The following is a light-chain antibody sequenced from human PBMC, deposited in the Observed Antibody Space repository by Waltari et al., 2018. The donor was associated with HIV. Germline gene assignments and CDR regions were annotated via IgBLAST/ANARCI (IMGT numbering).Light chain of an antibody. V-gene: IGLV1-44*01. J-gene: IGLJ2*01. CDR1: SSNIGTNT. CDR3: AVWDNSLNGPV. Sequence: QSVLTQPPSASGTPGQRVTISCSGGSSNIGTNTVNWYHQLPGTAPKVLIFGNNPRPSGVPDRFSGSKSGTSASLAISGLQSEDEADYYCAVWDNSLNGPVFGGGTKLTVL. CDR2: GNN.